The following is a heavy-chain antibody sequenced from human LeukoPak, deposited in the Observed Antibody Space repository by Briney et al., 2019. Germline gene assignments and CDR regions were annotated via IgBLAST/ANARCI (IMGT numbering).Heavy chain of an antibody. V-gene: IGHV3-48*03. CDR1: GFTFSSYA. CDR2: ISSSGSTI. J-gene: IGHJ4*02. D-gene: IGHD3-3*01. Sequence: GGSLRLSCAASGFTFSSYAMSWVRQAPGKGLEWVSYISSSGSTIYYADSVKGRFTISRDNAKNSLYLQMNSLRAEDTAVYYCARGDTIFGVVIYFDYWGQGTLVTVSS. CDR3: ARGDTIFGVVIYFDY.